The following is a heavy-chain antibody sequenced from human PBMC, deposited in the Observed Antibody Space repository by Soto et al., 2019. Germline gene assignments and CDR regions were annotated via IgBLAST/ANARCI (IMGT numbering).Heavy chain of an antibody. CDR1: GGSISSYY. J-gene: IGHJ6*02. Sequence: QVQLQESGPGLVKPSETLSLTCTVSGGSISSYYWSWIRQPPGKGLEWIGYIYYSGSTNYNPSLKSRVTISVDTSKNQFSLKLSSVTAADTAVYYCARDTAARSVYYGMDVWGQGTTVTVSS. CDR3: ARDTAARSVYYGMDV. CDR2: IYYSGST. V-gene: IGHV4-59*01. D-gene: IGHD6-6*01.